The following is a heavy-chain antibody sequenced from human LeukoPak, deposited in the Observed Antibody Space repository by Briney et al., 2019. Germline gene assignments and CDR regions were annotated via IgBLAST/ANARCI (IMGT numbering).Heavy chain of an antibody. V-gene: IGHV1-2*02. J-gene: IGHJ4*02. CDR1: GYTFSGYY. CDR3: AREELLALDY. CDR2: INHNSGGT. D-gene: IGHD1-7*01. Sequence: ASVKVSCKASGYTFSGYYMHWVRQAPAQGIEWMGWINHNSGGTNYAQKFQGRVTMTTDTAISTAYMELSRLRSDDTAVYYCAREELLALDYWGQGSLVTVSS.